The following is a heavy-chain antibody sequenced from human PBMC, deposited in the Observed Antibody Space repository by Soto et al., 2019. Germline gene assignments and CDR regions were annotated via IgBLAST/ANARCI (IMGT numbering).Heavy chain of an antibody. J-gene: IGHJ4*02. Sequence: EVQLVESGGGLVQPGGSLRLSCAASGFTFSSFSMNWVRQAPGKGLEWVSYISSSSSTIYYADSVKGRFTISRDNAKNSLYLQMNSLRAEDTAVYYCARRPRTTGTNAHFDYWGQGTLVTVSS. CDR2: ISSSSSTI. CDR3: ARRPRTTGTNAHFDY. D-gene: IGHD1-1*01. V-gene: IGHV3-48*01. CDR1: GFTFSSFS.